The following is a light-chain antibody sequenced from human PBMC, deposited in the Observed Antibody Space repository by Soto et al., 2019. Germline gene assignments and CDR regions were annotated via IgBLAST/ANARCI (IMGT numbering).Light chain of an antibody. Sequence: EIVMTQSPATLSVSPGERVTLSCRASQSIYEKLAWYQQKPGQTPRLVIYDTSTRATGTPGSFSGSASGTEFTLTISSLQSEDFAVYYCQQYHRWPLTFGGGTKVDIK. V-gene: IGKV3-15*01. CDR2: DTS. J-gene: IGKJ4*01. CDR1: QSIYEK. CDR3: QQYHRWPLT.